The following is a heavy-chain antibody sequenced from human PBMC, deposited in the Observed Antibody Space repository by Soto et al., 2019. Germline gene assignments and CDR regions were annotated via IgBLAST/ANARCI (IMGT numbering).Heavy chain of an antibody. Sequence: GASVKVSCKASGGTFSSYAISWVRQAPGQGLEWMGGIIPIFGTANYAQKFQGRVTITADESTSTAYMELSSLRSEDTAVYYCARDRSSPYGGNSEVYFDYWGQGTLVTVSS. D-gene: IGHD4-17*01. CDR3: ARDRSSPYGGNSEVYFDY. CDR2: IIPIFGTA. V-gene: IGHV1-69*13. CDR1: GGTFSSYA. J-gene: IGHJ4*02.